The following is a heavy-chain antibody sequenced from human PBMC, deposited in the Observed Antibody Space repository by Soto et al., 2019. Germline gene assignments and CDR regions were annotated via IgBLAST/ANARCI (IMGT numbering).Heavy chain of an antibody. CDR2: IYYSGST. J-gene: IGHJ5*02. D-gene: IGHD6-19*01. CDR3: ARHISGRPIYSSGWYPDWFDP. V-gene: IGHV4-39*01. CDR1: GGSISSSSYY. Sequence: KPSETLSLTCTVSGGSISSSSYYWGWIRQPPGKGLEWIGSIYYSGSTYYNPSLKSRVTISVDTSKNQFSLKLSSVTAADTAVYYCARHISGRPIYSSGWYPDWFDPWGQGTLVTVSS.